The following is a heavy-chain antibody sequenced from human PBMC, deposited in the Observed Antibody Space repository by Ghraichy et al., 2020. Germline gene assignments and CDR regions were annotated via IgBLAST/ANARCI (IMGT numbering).Heavy chain of an antibody. CDR2: IYYSGST. D-gene: IGHD6-19*01. CDR1: GGSISSYY. CDR3: ARTLPGIAVAGYWYFDL. Sequence: SQTLSLTCTVSGGSISSYYWSWIRQPPGKGLEWIGYIYYSGSTNYNPSLKSRVTISVDTSKNQFSLKLSSVTAADTAMYYCARTLPGIAVAGYWYFDLWGRGSLVPLSS. J-gene: IGHJ2*01. V-gene: IGHV4-59*01.